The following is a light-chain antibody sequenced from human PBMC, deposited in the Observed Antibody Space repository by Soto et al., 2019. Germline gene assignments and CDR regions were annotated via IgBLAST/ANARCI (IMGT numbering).Light chain of an antibody. V-gene: IGKV1-9*01. Sequence: IHLTQSPSYLSASVGDRVTITCRASQGLSSYLAWYQQKPGKAPKLLIYAASTLQSGVPSRFSGSESGTDFTLTISSLQPEDFGTYYCQQVNNYPLTFGGGTKVEIK. CDR2: AAS. CDR3: QQVNNYPLT. CDR1: QGLSSY. J-gene: IGKJ4*01.